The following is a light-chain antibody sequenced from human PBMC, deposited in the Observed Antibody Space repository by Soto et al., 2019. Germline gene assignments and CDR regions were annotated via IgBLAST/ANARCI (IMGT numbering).Light chain of an antibody. CDR1: SSNIGAGYD. Sequence: QCALTQPPSVSGAPGQRVTISCTGSSSNIGAGYDVHWYQQFPGTAPKLLIYGNSNRPSGVPDRFSGSKSGTSASLAITGLQAEDEADYYCQSYDSSLSGVFGSGTKVTAL. V-gene: IGLV1-40*01. J-gene: IGLJ1*01. CDR3: QSYDSSLSGV. CDR2: GNS.